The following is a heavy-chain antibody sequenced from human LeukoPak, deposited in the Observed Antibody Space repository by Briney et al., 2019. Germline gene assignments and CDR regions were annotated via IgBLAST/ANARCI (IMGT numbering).Heavy chain of an antibody. CDR1: GFTFSNAW. D-gene: IGHD3-10*01. CDR3: TTDRLWFGEPMGFDP. CDR2: IKSKTDGGTT. J-gene: IGHJ5*02. V-gene: IGHV3-15*01. Sequence: PGGSLRLSCAASGFTFSNAWMSWVRQAPGKGLEWVGRIKSKTDGGTTDYAAPVKGRFTISRDDSKNTLYLQMNSLKTEDTAVYYCTTDRLWFGEPMGFDPWGQGTLVTVSS.